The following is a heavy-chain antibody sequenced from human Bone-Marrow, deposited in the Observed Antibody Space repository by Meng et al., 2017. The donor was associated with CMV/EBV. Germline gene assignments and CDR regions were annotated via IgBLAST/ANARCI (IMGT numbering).Heavy chain of an antibody. CDR1: GYTFTSYD. D-gene: IGHD6-19*01. Sequence: ASVKVSCKASGYTFTSYDINWVRQATGQGLEWMGWMNPNSGNTGYAQKFQGRVTIIRNTSISTAYMELNSLRSEDTAVYYCSRGGSGWHTTYYYYGMDVWGQGTTVTVSS. CDR3: SRGGSGWHTTYYYYGMDV. CDR2: MNPNSGNT. J-gene: IGHJ6*02. V-gene: IGHV1-8*03.